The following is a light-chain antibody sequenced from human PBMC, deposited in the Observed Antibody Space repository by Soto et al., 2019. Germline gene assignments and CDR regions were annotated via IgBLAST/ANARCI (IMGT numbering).Light chain of an antibody. V-gene: IGKV3-20*01. CDR3: RQYGSSPDS. Sequence: EIVLTQSPATLSLSPGERATLSCRASQSVSSYLAWYQQKPGQAPRLLIYDASNRATGIPARFSGSGSGTDFSLTISRLEPEDFAVYYCRQYGSSPDSFGGGTKVDI. J-gene: IGKJ4*01. CDR1: QSVSSY. CDR2: DAS.